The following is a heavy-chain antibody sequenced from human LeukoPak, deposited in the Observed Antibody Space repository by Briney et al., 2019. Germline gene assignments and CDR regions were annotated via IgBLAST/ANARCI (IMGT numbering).Heavy chain of an antibody. Sequence: SQTLSLTCVVSGDSVSSKNGAWNWIRQSPSRGLEWLGRTYCRSKWYNDYAESMEGRMTISQDTSKNQYSLHLNSVTLDDTAVYYCARDFGTTGWHTFDYWGQGTLVTVSS. J-gene: IGHJ4*02. V-gene: IGHV6-1*01. D-gene: IGHD6-19*01. CDR2: TYCRSKWYN. CDR1: GDSVSSKNGA. CDR3: ARDFGTTGWHTFDY.